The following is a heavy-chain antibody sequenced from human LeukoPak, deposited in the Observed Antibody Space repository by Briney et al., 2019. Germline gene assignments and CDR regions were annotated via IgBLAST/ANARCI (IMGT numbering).Heavy chain of an antibody. Sequence: SQSLSLTCTVPGGSLSTGGYCWSWIRQHPGRGLEWIVFIDFSVRNYYNPSLKSRVTISVDTSKKQFSLKLSYVTAADTAVYYCALMVRGNDYWGQGTLVTVSS. CDR2: IDFSVRN. D-gene: IGHD3-10*01. V-gene: IGHV4-31*03. CDR3: ALMVRGNDY. J-gene: IGHJ4*02. CDR1: GGSLSTGGYC.